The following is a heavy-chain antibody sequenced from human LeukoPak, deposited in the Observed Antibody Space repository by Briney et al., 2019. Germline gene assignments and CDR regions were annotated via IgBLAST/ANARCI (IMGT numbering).Heavy chain of an antibody. Sequence: GGSLRLSCAASGFTFSDYRMSWVRQAPGKGLEWVANIKQDGSDKYYVDSVKGRFTISRDNAKNSLYLQMNSLRAEDTAVYYCARDMSLLSSLIFQHWGQGTLVTVSS. CDR2: IKQDGSDK. D-gene: IGHD2-15*01. J-gene: IGHJ1*01. CDR1: GFTFSDYR. CDR3: ARDMSLLSSLIFQH. V-gene: IGHV3-7*01.